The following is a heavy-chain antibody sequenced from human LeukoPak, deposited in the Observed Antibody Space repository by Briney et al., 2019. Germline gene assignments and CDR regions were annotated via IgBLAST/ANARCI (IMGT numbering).Heavy chain of an antibody. CDR2: ISGSGGST. Sequence: PGGSLRLSCAASGFTFSSYAMSWVRQAPGKGLEWVSVISGSGGSTYYADSVKGRFTISRDNSKNTLYLQMNSLRAEDTAVYYCAKESEDIVLMVYANPKYFDCWGQGTLVTVSS. D-gene: IGHD2-8*01. CDR3: AKESEDIVLMVYANPKYFDC. V-gene: IGHV3-23*01. J-gene: IGHJ4*02. CDR1: GFTFSSYA.